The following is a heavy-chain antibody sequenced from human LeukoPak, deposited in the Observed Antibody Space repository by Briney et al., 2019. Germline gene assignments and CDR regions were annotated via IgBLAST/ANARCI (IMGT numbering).Heavy chain of an antibody. CDR1: GGSISSGNYY. V-gene: IGHV4-31*03. D-gene: IGHD3-10*01. CDR2: IHHSGST. Sequence: PSETLSLTCTVSGGSISSGNYYWSWIRQHQGKGLEWIGYIHHSGSTYYNPSLKSRVIISVDTSKNQFSLKLNSVTAADTAVYYCASYGSGSYRFDPWGQGTLVTVSS. J-gene: IGHJ5*02. CDR3: ASYGSGSYRFDP.